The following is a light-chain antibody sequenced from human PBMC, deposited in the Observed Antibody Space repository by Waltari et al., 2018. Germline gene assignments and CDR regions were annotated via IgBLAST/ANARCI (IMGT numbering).Light chain of an antibody. Sequence: QSALTQPASVSGSPGQSITISCPRTSSDIGSYNYVSWYQHLPGKAPKLIISGVRRRPSGVSNRFYGSKSGNMASLTISGLQAEDEADYYCNSYTTSSTWVFGGGTKLTVL. CDR1: SSDIGSYNY. J-gene: IGLJ3*02. CDR2: GVR. CDR3: NSYTTSSTWV. V-gene: IGLV2-14*01.